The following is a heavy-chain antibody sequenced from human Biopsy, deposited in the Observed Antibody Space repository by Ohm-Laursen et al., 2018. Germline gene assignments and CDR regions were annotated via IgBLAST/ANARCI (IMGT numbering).Heavy chain of an antibody. V-gene: IGHV1-69*06. J-gene: IGHJ4*02. D-gene: IGHD2-21*01. CDR2: IIPYFLRT. CDR1: GDTFNRYG. CDR3: ASGQGDPLGVRIITWSFNF. Sequence: SVKVSCKDSGDTFNRYGLTWVRQAPGQGLEWMGGIIPYFLRTYIPQKLQGRVTITADKSTNTGYMQLTSLRSDDTAVYYCASGQGDPLGVRIITWSFNFWGQGTLVTVSS.